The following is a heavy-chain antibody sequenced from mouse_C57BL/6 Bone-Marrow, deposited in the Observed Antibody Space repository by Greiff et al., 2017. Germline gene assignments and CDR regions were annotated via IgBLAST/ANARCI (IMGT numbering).Heavy chain of an antibody. D-gene: IGHD3-2*02. CDR3: ARRAQDGGFYAMDY. Sequence: EVQLVESGGDLVKPGGSLKLSCAASGFTFSSYGMSWVRQTPDQRLEWVATISSGGSYTYYPDSVKGRFTISRDNAKNTLYLQMSSLKSEDTAMYYCARRAQDGGFYAMDYWGQGTSVTVSS. V-gene: IGHV5-6*01. J-gene: IGHJ4*01. CDR1: GFTFSSYG. CDR2: ISSGGSYT.